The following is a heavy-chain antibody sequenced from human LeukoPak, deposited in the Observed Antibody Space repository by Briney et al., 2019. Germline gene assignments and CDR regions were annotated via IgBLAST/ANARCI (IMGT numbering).Heavy chain of an antibody. CDR1: GFTFTSYW. CDR2: INSDGSTR. V-gene: IGHV3-74*01. Sequence: GGSLRLSCAASGFTFTSYWMHCVRQAPGRGLVWVSRINSDGSTRGHADSVKGRFTISRDNAKNTLYLQMNSLRAEDTAVYYCARGVYYDSSGYYNPLNFDYWGQGTLVTVSS. CDR3: ARGVYYDSSGYYNPLNFDY. J-gene: IGHJ4*02. D-gene: IGHD3-22*01.